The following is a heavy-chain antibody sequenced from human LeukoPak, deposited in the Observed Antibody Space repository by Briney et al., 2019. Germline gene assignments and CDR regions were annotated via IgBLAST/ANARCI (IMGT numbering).Heavy chain of an antibody. Sequence: GASVKVSCKASGYTFTGYYMHWVRQAPGQGLEWMGWINPNSGGTNYAQKFQGRVSMTTDTSTNTAYMELSRLRSDDTAVYYCARGPGGYNWHFDLWGRGTLVSVSS. D-gene: IGHD3-22*01. J-gene: IGHJ2*01. CDR2: INPNSGGT. CDR1: GYTFTGYY. V-gene: IGHV1-2*02. CDR3: ARGPGGYNWHFDL.